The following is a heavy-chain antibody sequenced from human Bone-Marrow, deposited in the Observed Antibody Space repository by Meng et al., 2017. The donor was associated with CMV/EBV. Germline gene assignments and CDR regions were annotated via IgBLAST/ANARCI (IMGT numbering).Heavy chain of an antibody. D-gene: IGHD3-10*01. Sequence: FTSYYMHWVRQAPGQGLEWMGIINPSGGSTSYAQKFQGRVTMTRDTSTSTVYMELSSLRSEDTAVYYCARSHSPSASALGVVPGDYWGQGTLVTVSS. J-gene: IGHJ4*02. CDR2: INPSGGST. CDR1: FTSYY. CDR3: ARSHSPSASALGVVPGDY. V-gene: IGHV1-46*01.